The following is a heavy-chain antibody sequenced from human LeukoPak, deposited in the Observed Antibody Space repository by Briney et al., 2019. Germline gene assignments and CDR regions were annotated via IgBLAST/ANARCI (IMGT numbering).Heavy chain of an antibody. CDR3: TREGYFSNWQNFDY. V-gene: IGHV3-49*04. CDR1: GFPFGDYA. J-gene: IGHJ4*02. Sequence: PGGSLLLSCPTSGFPFGDYAMSWVRQAPGKGLEWVGFIRSKAYGVTAEYAASVKGRFTISRDDSKSIAYLQMNSLKIEDTAVYYCTREGYFSNWQNFDYWGQGTLVIVSS. D-gene: IGHD6-13*01. CDR2: IRSKAYGVTA.